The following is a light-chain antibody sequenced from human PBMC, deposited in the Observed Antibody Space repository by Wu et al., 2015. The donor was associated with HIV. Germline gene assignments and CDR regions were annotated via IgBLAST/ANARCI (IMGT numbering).Light chain of an antibody. CDR1: QSVSSNY. CDR3: QQYDRSPPIT. Sequence: EIVLTQSPGTLSLSPGERATLSCRASQSVSSNYLAWYQQKPGQAPRLVIYGVSSRATGIPDRFSGSGSGTDFTLTISRLEPEDFAVYYCQQYDRSPPITFGQGTRLEIK. CDR2: GVS. V-gene: IGKV3-20*01. J-gene: IGKJ5*01.